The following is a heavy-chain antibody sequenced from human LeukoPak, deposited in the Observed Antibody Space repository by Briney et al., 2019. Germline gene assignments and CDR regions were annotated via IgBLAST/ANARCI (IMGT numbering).Heavy chain of an antibody. CDR3: ASGRRDGYNFRFSLDY. J-gene: IGHJ4*02. CDR1: VGTFSSYA. CDR2: IIPIFGTA. V-gene: IGHV1-69*01. Sequence: SVKVSCKASVGTFSSYAISWVRQAPGQGLEWMGGIIPIFGTANYAQKFQGRVTITADESTSTAYMELSSLRSEDTAVYYCASGRRDGYNFRFSLDYWGQGTLVTVSS. D-gene: IGHD5-24*01.